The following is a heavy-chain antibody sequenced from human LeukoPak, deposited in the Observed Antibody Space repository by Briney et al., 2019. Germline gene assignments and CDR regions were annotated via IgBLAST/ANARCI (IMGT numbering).Heavy chain of an antibody. J-gene: IGHJ6*03. CDR2: IIPIFGTA. Sequence: SVKVSCKASGGTFSSYAISWVRQAPGQGLEWMGGIIPIFGTANYAQKFQGRVTITADESASTAYMELSSLRSEDTAVYYCARGSGQVAVGLYYYYYMDVWGKGTTVTVSS. D-gene: IGHD2-15*01. CDR3: ARGSGQVAVGLYYYYYMDV. V-gene: IGHV1-69*13. CDR1: GGTFSSYA.